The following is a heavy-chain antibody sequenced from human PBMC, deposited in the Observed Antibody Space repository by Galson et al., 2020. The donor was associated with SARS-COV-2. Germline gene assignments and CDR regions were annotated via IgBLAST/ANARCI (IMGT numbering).Heavy chain of an antibody. CDR2: IYYSGST. D-gene: IGHD2-8*01. CDR1: GGSISSSSYY. Sequence: SETLSLTCTVSGGSISSSSYYWGWIRQPPGKGLEWIGSIYYSGSTYYNPSLKSRVTISVDTSKNQFSLKLSSVTAADTAVYYCARLTVTKLMVGVYYYYGMDVWGQGTTVTVSS. CDR3: ARLTVTKLMVGVYYYYGMDV. J-gene: IGHJ6*02. V-gene: IGHV4-39*01.